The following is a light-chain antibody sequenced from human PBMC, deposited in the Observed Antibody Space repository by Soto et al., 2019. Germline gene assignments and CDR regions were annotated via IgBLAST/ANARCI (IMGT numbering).Light chain of an antibody. CDR3: QQYNNWPPWT. CDR2: GAS. CDR1: QSVSSN. J-gene: IGKJ1*01. V-gene: IGKV3-15*01. Sequence: EIVMTQSPATLSVSPVERATLSRRASQSVSSNLAWYQQKPGQAPRLLIYGASTRATGIPARFSGSGSGTEFTLTISSLQSEDFAVYYCQQYNNWPPWTFGQGTKVDIK.